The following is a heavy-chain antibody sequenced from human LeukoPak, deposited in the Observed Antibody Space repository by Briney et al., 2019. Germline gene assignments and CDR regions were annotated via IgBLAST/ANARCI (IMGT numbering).Heavy chain of an antibody. Sequence: ASLRVSSTASGYTFTIYGISCVRQAPGQGGERMGWISAYKGNTNYAQKLRSRVTITTDTPTSTPYMELRSLRSDHTAVYYCAREVWFGELSERTLDYWGQGTLVTVSS. CDR3: AREVWFGELSERTLDY. D-gene: IGHD3-10*01. J-gene: IGHJ4*02. CDR1: GYTFTIYG. CDR2: ISAYKGNT. V-gene: IGHV1-18*01.